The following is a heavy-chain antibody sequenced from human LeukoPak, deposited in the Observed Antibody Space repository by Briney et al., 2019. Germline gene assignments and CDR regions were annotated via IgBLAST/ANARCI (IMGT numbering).Heavy chain of an antibody. Sequence: PGGSLRLSCAASGFTFSSYSMNWVRQAPGKGLEWVSYISSSSSTIYYADSVKGRFTISRDNAKNSLYLQMNSLRAEDTAVYYCARVQYDFWSGRYYYYMDVWGKGTTVTVSS. CDR3: ARVQYDFWSGRYYYYMDV. CDR1: GFTFSSYS. D-gene: IGHD3-3*01. V-gene: IGHV3-48*01. J-gene: IGHJ6*03. CDR2: ISSSSSTI.